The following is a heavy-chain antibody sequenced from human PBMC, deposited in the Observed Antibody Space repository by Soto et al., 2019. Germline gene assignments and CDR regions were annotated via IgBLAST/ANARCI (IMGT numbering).Heavy chain of an antibody. CDR2: IIPIFGTA. V-gene: IGHV1-69*06. Sequence: QVQLVQSGAEVKKPGSSVKVSCKASGGTFSSYAISWVRQAPGQGLEWMGGIIPIFGTANYGQKFQGRVTITANKSTSTAYMELSSLRSEDTAVYYCARGIAVAGKGDYYYYYGMDVWGQGTTVTVSS. J-gene: IGHJ6*02. D-gene: IGHD6-19*01. CDR3: ARGIAVAGKGDYYYYYGMDV. CDR1: GGTFSSYA.